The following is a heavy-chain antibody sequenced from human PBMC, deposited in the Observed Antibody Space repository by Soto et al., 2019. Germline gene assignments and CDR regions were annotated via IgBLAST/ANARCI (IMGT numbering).Heavy chain of an antibody. Sequence: QVQLQQSGPGLVKPSQTLSLTCAISGDSVSSNSAAWNWIRQSPSRGLEWLGRTYYRSKWYNDSAVSVKSRITINPDTSKNQFSLQLNSVTPEDTAVYYCARGGVGATTRYYYYGMDVWGQGTTVTVSS. D-gene: IGHD1-26*01. V-gene: IGHV6-1*01. CDR1: GDSVSSNSAA. CDR3: ARGGVGATTRYYYYGMDV. J-gene: IGHJ6*02. CDR2: TYYRSKWYN.